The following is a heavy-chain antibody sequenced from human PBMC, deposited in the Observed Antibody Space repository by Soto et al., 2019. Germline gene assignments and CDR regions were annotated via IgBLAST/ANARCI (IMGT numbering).Heavy chain of an antibody. J-gene: IGHJ4*02. Sequence: QLQLQESGSGLVKPSQTLSLTCAVSGGSISSGGYSWYWIRQPPGKGLEWIGYIYHSGSTYYNPSLKSRVTISVDRSKNQFSLKLSSVTAADTAVYYCARGQTTETTLDYWGQGTLVTVSS. CDR3: ARGQTTETTLDY. V-gene: IGHV4-30-2*01. CDR1: GGSISSGGYS. D-gene: IGHD4-17*01. CDR2: IYHSGST.